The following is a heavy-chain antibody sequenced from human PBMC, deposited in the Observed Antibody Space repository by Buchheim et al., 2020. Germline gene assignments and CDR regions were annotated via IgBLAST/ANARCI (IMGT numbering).Heavy chain of an antibody. Sequence: DVQLVESGGGLIQPGGSLRLSCAASGFTFSSYSMNWVRQAPGKGLEWVSYISSGNTITTHYADSVLGRFTTSRDTAKNSMYLQMNSLRDEDTAVYYCARRGVREFDYWGQGTL. CDR3: ARRGVREFDY. J-gene: IGHJ4*02. V-gene: IGHV3-48*02. CDR2: ISSGNTITT. CDR1: GFTFSSYS. D-gene: IGHD1-26*01.